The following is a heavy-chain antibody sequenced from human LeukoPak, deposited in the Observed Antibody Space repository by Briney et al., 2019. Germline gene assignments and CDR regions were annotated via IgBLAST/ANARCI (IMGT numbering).Heavy chain of an antibody. V-gene: IGHV1-18*01. CDR2: ISAYNGNT. CDR3: ARVQGYCGGDCYDY. Sequence: VSVKVSCKASGYTFTSYGISWVRQAPGQGLEWMGWISAYNGNTNYAQKLQGRVTMTTDTSTSTAYMELRSLRSDDTAVYYCARVQGYCGGDCYDYWGQGTLVTVSS. D-gene: IGHD2-21*01. J-gene: IGHJ4*02. CDR1: GYTFTSYG.